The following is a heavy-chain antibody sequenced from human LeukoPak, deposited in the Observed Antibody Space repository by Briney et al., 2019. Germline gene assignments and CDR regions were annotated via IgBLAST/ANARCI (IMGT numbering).Heavy chain of an antibody. J-gene: IGHJ4*02. D-gene: IGHD5-12*01. CDR3: ARKVRLDKRGYSGYEYDY. V-gene: IGHV1-2*02. Sequence: ASVKVSCKASGYTFTGYYMHWVRQAPGQGLEWMGWINPNSGGTNYAQKFQGRVTMTRDTSISTAYMELSRLRSDDTAVYYCARKVRLDKRGYSGYEYDYWGQGTLVTVSS. CDR1: GYTFTGYY. CDR2: INPNSGGT.